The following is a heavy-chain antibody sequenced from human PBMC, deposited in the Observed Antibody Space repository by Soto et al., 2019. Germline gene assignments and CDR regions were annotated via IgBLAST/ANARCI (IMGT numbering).Heavy chain of an antibody. D-gene: IGHD3-22*01. Sequence: SETLSLTCTVSVVSISSGGYYCSWIRQHPWKGLEWIGYIYYSGSTYYNPSLKSRVTISVDTSKNQFSLKLRSVTAADTAVYYCARLDSSGYYYGYYFEYWEQGTLFNVS. CDR2: IYYSGST. CDR1: VVSISSGGYY. J-gene: IGHJ4*02. V-gene: IGHV4-31*03. CDR3: ARLDSSGYYYGYYFEY.